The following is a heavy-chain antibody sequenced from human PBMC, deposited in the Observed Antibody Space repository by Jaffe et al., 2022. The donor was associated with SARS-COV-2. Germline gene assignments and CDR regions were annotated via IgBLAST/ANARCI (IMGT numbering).Heavy chain of an antibody. V-gene: IGHV4-59*01. J-gene: IGHJ5*02. D-gene: IGHD2-15*01. Sequence: QVQLQESGPGLVKPSETLSLTCTVSGGSISSYYWSWIRQPPGKGLEWIGYIYYSGSTNYNPSLKSRVTISVDTSKNQFSLKLSSVTAADTAVYYCARDLGVARRWFDPWGQGTLVTVSS. CDR3: ARDLGVARRWFDP. CDR2: IYYSGST. CDR1: GGSISSYY.